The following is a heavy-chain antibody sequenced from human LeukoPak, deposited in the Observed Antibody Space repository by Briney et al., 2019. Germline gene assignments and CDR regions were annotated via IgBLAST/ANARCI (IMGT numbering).Heavy chain of an antibody. Sequence: PSETLSLTCTVSGGSISSSSYYWGRIRQPPRKGLEWIGSIYYSGSTYYNPSLKSRVTISVDTSKNQFSLKLSSVTAADTAVYYCASRYDFWSGYYPFDYWGQGTLVTVSS. CDR2: IYYSGST. V-gene: IGHV4-39*01. J-gene: IGHJ4*02. CDR3: ASRYDFWSGYYPFDY. D-gene: IGHD3-3*01. CDR1: GGSISSSSYY.